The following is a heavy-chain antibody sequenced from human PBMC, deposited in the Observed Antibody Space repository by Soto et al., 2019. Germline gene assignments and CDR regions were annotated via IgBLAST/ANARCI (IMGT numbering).Heavy chain of an antibody. D-gene: IGHD3-22*01. V-gene: IGHV1-69*06. J-gene: IGHJ6*02. CDR3: ARGYYDTMSSYFVLYYYGKDV. CDR2: IVPNFGAA. CDR1: GGTFISFG. Sequence: QVQLVQSGAEVRKPGSSVKISCKPAGGTFISFGVSWVRQAPGQGLEWMGGIVPNFGAANYAQKFQGRVTITADKSTSTAYMELSSLRSEDTAVHYCARGYYDTMSSYFVLYYYGKDVWGQGTTVTVSS.